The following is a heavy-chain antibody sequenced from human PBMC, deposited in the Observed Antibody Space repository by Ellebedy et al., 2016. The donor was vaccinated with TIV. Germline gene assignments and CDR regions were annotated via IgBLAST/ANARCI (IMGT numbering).Heavy chain of an antibody. CDR2: IYYSGST. CDR3: ARGWPLERDWFDP. D-gene: IGHD1-1*01. CDR1: GGSISSRSNY. J-gene: IGHJ5*02. V-gene: IGHV4-39*07. Sequence: SETLSLTCTVSGGSISSRSNYWGWIRQPPGKGLEWIGNIYYSGSTDYNPYLKSRVSISVDTSKNQFSLKLSSVTAADTAVYYCARGWPLERDWFDPWGQGTLVTVSS.